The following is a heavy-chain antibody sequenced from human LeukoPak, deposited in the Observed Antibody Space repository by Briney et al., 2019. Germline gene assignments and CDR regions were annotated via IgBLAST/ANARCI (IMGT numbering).Heavy chain of an antibody. D-gene: IGHD3-22*01. CDR2: INPNSGGT. CDR3: ARDRGGSSGYYYAPYYYGMDV. CDR1: GYTFTGYY. V-gene: IGHV1-2*02. Sequence: ASVKVSCKASGYTFTGYYMHWVRQAPGQGLEWMGWINPNSGGTNYAQKFQGRVTMTRDTSISTAYMELSRLRSDDTAVYYCARDRGGSSGYYYAPYYYGMDVWGQGTTVTVSS. J-gene: IGHJ6*02.